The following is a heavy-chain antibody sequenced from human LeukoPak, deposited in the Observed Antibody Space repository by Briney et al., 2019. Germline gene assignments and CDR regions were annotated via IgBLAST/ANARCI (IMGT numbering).Heavy chain of an antibody. Sequence: SETLSLTCGAHGGSFSGYYWSWFRQPPGKGLEWIGELNQSGSTTYNPSLKNRVTISIDTSNNRFSLKLDSVTAADTAVYYCATHGGNYWSYYYYMDVWAKGTTVTVSS. J-gene: IGHJ6*03. V-gene: IGHV4-34*01. CDR1: GGSFSGYY. CDR3: ATHGGNYWSYYYYMDV. CDR2: LNQSGST. D-gene: IGHD1-26*01.